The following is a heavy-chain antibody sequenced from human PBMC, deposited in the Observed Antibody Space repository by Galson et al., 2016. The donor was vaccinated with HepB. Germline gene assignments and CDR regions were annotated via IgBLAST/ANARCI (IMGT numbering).Heavy chain of an antibody. CDR3: ARGIVAAGSYYFDL. Sequence: PALVKPTQTLTLTCTFSGFSLRTYEVGVGWIRQPPGKALEWLAVVYWDDDKRYSPSLKSRLTITKDTSKNQVVLTMTNMDPMDTATYYCARGIVAAGSYYFDLWGQGTLVTVSS. V-gene: IGHV2-5*02. J-gene: IGHJ4*02. CDR1: GFSLRTYEVG. CDR2: VYWDDDK. D-gene: IGHD6-13*01.